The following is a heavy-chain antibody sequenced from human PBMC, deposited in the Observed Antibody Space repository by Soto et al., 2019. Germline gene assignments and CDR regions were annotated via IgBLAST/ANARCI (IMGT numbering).Heavy chain of an antibody. CDR3: VRDGTKTLRDWFDP. Sequence: SETLSLTATGSGASISGFYWSWIGQSGGKGLEWMGRIYATGTTDYNPSLRSRVMMSGDTSKKKVYLKLRSVTSADTAVYYCVRDGTKTLRDWFDPWGQGISVTVSS. CDR2: IYATGTT. J-gene: IGHJ5*02. D-gene: IGHD1-1*01. V-gene: IGHV4-4*07. CDR1: GASISGFY.